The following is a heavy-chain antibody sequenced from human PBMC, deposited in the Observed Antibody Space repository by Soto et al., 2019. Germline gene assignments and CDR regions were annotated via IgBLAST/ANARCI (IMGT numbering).Heavy chain of an antibody. CDR3: ARKATSYYYMDV. Sequence: VQLVESGGGLVQPGGSLRLSCAASGFTFSSYWMHWVRQAPGKGLVWVSRINSDGSSTSYEDSVKGRFTISRDNAKNTLYLQMNSLRAEDTAVYYCARKATSYYYMDVWGKGTTVTVSS. D-gene: IGHD5-12*01. J-gene: IGHJ6*03. V-gene: IGHV3-74*01. CDR2: INSDGSST. CDR1: GFTFSSYW.